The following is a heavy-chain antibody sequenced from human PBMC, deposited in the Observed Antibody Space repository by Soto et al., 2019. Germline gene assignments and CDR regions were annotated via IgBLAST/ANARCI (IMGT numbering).Heavy chain of an antibody. CDR3: ARRVYDSNGYSFF. D-gene: IGHD3-22*01. V-gene: IGHV3-48*03. Sequence: GGSLRLSCAASGFNFNSYEMKCLRQAPGKGLEWISYISSSGNTIYYADSVKGRFTISRDNAKNSLFLQMNSLRAEDTAVYYFARRVYDSNGYSFFWCQGTLVTVSS. J-gene: IGHJ4*02. CDR1: GFNFNSYE. CDR2: ISSSGNTI.